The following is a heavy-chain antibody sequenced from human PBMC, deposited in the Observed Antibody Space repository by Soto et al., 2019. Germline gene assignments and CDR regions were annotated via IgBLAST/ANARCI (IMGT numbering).Heavy chain of an antibody. V-gene: IGHV3-23*01. D-gene: IGHD2-15*01. CDR2: ISGSGGRT. CDR1: GFTFSSYV. J-gene: IGHJ5*02. Sequence: GGSLRLSCAASGFTFSSYVMSWVRQAPGKGLEWVSAISGSGGRTYYADSVKGRFTISRDNSKNTLYLQMNSLRAEDTAVYYCAKETHKWTPPYSPWFDPWGQGTLVTVSS. CDR3: AKETHKWTPPYSPWFDP.